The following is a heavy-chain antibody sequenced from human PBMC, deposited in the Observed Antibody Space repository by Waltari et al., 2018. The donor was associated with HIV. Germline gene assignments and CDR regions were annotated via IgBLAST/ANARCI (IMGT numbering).Heavy chain of an antibody. CDR3: ARVPGVSSIAARRFDY. J-gene: IGHJ4*02. CDR2: IYYSGST. D-gene: IGHD6-6*01. Sequence: QVHLNESGPGLVKPSETLSLTCTASGGSISGYYWNWIRQPPGKGLEWIGYIYYSGSTNYNPSLQSRITISVDTSKSQFSLKLSSVTAADTAVYYCARVPGVSSIAARRFDYWGQGSLVTVSS. V-gene: IGHV4-59*01. CDR1: GGSISGYY.